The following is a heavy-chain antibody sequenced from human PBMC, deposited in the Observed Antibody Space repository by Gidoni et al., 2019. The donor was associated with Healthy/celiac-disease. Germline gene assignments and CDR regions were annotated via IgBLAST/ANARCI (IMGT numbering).Heavy chain of an antibody. V-gene: IGHV1-18*01. J-gene: IGHJ4*02. CDR3: ARGLLEWVFLDY. D-gene: IGHD3-3*01. CDR2: ISAYNGNT. Sequence: QVQLVQSGAELKKPGASGKVSCKASGYAFTSSGISWVRQAPGQGRAWIGWISAYNGNTNYAQKLQVRVTMTTDTSTSTAYMERMSLRSDDTAVYYCARGLLEWVFLDYWGQGTLVTVSS. CDR1: GYAFTSSG.